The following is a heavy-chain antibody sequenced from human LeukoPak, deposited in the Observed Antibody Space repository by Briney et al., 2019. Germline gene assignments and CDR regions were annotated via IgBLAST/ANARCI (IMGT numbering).Heavy chain of an antibody. CDR1: GFTFSSYE. J-gene: IGHJ4*02. V-gene: IGHV3-48*03. D-gene: IGHD1-26*01. Sequence: GGSLRLSCAASGFTFSSYEMNWVRQAPGKGLEWVSYISSSGSTIYYADSVKGRFTISRDNAKNSLYLQMNSLRAEDTAVYYCARDSGAPSFDYWGQGTLVTVSS. CDR3: ARDSGAPSFDY. CDR2: ISSSGSTI.